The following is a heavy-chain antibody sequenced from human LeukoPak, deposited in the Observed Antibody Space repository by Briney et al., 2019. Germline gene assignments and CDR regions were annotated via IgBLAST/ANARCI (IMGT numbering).Heavy chain of an antibody. J-gene: IGHJ4*02. Sequence: GGSLRLSCAASGFTFSSYAMHWVRQAPGKGLDWVAVVWYDGSKTYSADSVKGRITISRDDSKNTLYLQMNSLRAEDTAVYYCARGVDYYDSSGTIDYWGQGTLVTVSS. CDR2: VWYDGSKT. CDR1: GFTFSSYA. D-gene: IGHD3-22*01. CDR3: ARGVDYYDSSGTIDY. V-gene: IGHV3-33*01.